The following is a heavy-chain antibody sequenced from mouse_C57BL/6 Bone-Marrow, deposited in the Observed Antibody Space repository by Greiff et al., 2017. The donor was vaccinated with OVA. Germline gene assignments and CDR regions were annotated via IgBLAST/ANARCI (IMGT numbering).Heavy chain of an antibody. J-gene: IGHJ2*01. V-gene: IGHV1-61*01. CDR2: IYPSDSET. Sequence: VQLQQPGAELVRPGSSVKMSCKASGYTFTSYWMDWVKQRPGQGLEWIGKIYPSDSETHYNQKFKDKATLTVDKSSSTAYMQLSSLTSVDSAVYYCATDFWCRGTTLTVSS. CDR1: GYTFTSYW. CDR3: ATDF.